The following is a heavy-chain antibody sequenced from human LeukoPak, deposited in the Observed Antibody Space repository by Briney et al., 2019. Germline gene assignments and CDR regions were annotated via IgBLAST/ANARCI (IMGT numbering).Heavy chain of an antibody. J-gene: IGHJ4*02. CDR1: GGSISSSSYY. CDR2: IYYSGST. CDR3: ARARGKGVFDY. Sequence: SETLSLTCTVSGGSISSSSYYWGWFRQPPGKGLEWIGSIYYSGSTYYNPSLKSRVTISVDTSKNQFSLKLSSVTAADTAVYYCARARGKGVFDYWGQGTLVTVSS. V-gene: IGHV4-39*01.